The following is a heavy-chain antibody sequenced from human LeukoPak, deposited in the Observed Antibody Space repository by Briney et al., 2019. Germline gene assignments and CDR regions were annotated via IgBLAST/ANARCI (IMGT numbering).Heavy chain of an antibody. D-gene: IGHD2-8*02. V-gene: IGHV4-39*07. J-gene: IGHJ4*02. Sequence: PSETLSLTCTVSGGSISSSSYYWGWIRQPPGKGLKWIGSIYYSGSTYYNPSLKSRVTISVDTSKNQFSLKLSSVTAADTAVYYCARELVGWYYFDYWGQGTLVTVSS. CDR3: ARELVGWYYFDY. CDR1: GGSISSSSYY. CDR2: IYYSGST.